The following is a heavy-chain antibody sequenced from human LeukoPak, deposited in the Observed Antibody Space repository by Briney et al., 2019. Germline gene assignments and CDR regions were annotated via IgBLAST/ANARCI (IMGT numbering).Heavy chain of an antibody. Sequence: ASVKVSCKASGYIFTKYVVHWVRQAPGQRPEWMGWIKAGNGDTKYSQNFQDRLTITRDTSASTVYMELSSLTSEDTVLYYCGRDDCGNTCYPGGYGGQGTLVPVS. V-gene: IGHV1-3*01. CDR2: IKAGNGDT. D-gene: IGHD2-2*01. CDR3: GRDDCGNTCYPGGY. J-gene: IGHJ4*02. CDR1: GYIFTKYV.